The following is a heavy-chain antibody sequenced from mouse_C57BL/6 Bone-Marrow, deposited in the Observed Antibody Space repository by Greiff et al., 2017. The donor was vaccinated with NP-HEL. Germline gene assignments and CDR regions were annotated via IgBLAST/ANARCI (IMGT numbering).Heavy chain of an antibody. CDR3: AKAYDNCLDY. D-gene: IGHD2-10*02. CDR2: ISYDGSN. V-gene: IGHV3-6*01. J-gene: IGHJ2*01. Sequence: VQLQQSGPGLVKPSQSLSLTCSVTGYSITSGYYWYWIRRFPGNKLEWVGSISYDGSNNYSPSLKNPTSITRDTSKNQFFLKLKSVTAEDTATYYCAKAYDNCLDYCGQGTTLPVSS. CDR1: GYSITSGYY.